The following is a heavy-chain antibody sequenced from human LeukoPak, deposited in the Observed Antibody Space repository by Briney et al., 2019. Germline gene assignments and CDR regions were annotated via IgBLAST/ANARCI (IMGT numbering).Heavy chain of an antibody. J-gene: IGHJ4*02. CDR2: IPSSGDGT. CDR1: GFTFRNYD. CDR3: ARRTSGPFDF. D-gene: IGHD5-12*01. Sequence: GGSLRLSCAASGFTFRNYDMTWVRQAPGKGLEWVSSIPSSGDGTYYADSVKGRFTISRDNSKNMLYLQMNSLRAEDTAVYYCARRTSGPFDFWDQGTLVTVSS. V-gene: IGHV3-23*01.